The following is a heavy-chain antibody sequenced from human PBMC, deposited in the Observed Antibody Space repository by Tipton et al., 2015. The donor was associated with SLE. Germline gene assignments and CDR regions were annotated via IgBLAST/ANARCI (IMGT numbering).Heavy chain of an antibody. CDR3: AVTYYDFWSGYPFDY. D-gene: IGHD3-3*01. V-gene: IGHV4-39*01. CDR1: GGSISTSNYY. Sequence: TLSLTCTVSGGSISTSNYYWGWIRQPPGKGLEWIGNIYYSGSTYYNPSLKSRVTISVDTSKNQFSLKLSSVTAADTAVYYCAVTYYDFWSGYPFDYWGQGTLVTVSS. J-gene: IGHJ4*02. CDR2: IYYSGST.